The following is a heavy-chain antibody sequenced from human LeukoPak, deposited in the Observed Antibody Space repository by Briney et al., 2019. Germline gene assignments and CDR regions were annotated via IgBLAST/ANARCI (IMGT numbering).Heavy chain of an antibody. D-gene: IGHD3-10*01. V-gene: IGHV4-59*12. CDR3: ARVGADGSGFLFDY. Sequence: PSETLSLTCTVSGGSISSNYWSWIRQPPGKGLEWIGDIYYSGSTNYNLSLKSRVTISVDKSKNQFSLKLSSVTAADTAVYYCARVGADGSGFLFDYWGQGTLVTVSS. J-gene: IGHJ4*02. CDR1: GGSISSNY. CDR2: IYYSGST.